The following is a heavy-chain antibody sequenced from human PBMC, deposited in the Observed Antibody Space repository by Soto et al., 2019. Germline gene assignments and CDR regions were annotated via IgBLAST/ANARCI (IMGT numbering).Heavy chain of an antibody. Sequence: SETLSLTCTVSGASIRSSAYWGWIRQPPGKGLEWIGSIYSIGNTYYNPSLKSGVTISADTSKNQFSLNLISVTAADTAVYYCRRSSRYSTDVWGQGTTVTVSS. CDR1: GASIRSSAY. CDR3: RRSSRYSTDV. CDR2: IYSIGNT. V-gene: IGHV4-39*01. J-gene: IGHJ6*02. D-gene: IGHD6-19*01.